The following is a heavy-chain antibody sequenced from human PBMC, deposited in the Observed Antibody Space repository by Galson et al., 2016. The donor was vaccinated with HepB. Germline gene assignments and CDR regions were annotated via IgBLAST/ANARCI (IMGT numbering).Heavy chain of an antibody. Sequence: CAISGDSVSSNSAAWNWIRQSPSRGLEWLGRTYYRSKWFNDYAPSVKSRINISPDTSKNQFSLQRNSVTPEDTAVYYCARTNSKTYGGGNLDYWGQGTLVTVSS. D-gene: IGHD4-23*01. V-gene: IGHV6-1*01. CDR1: GDSVSSNSAA. J-gene: IGHJ4*01. CDR3: ARTNSKTYGGGNLDY. CDR2: TYYRSKWFN.